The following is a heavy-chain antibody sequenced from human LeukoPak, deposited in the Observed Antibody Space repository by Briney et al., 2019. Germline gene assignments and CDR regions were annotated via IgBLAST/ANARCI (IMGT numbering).Heavy chain of an antibody. CDR1: GFTFSSYG. V-gene: IGHV3-30*02. J-gene: IGHJ1*01. Sequence: QAGGSLRLSCAASGFTFSSYGMHWVRQAPGKGLKWVAFIRSDGSNKYYADSVKGRFTISRDNSKNTLYLQMNSLRAEDTAVYYCASLYGDYSFAHFQHWGQGTLVTVSS. CDR3: ASLYGDYSFAHFQH. D-gene: IGHD4-17*01. CDR2: IRSDGSNK.